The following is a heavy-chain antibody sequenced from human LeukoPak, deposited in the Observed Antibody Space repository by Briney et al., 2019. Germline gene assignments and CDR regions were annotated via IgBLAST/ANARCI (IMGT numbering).Heavy chain of an antibody. V-gene: IGHV1-2*02. CDR1: GYTFTTYY. CDR3: ARCAYSSRVVAFDP. CDR2: INPNSGGT. Sequence: ASVKVSCKASGYTFTTYYIHWVRQAPGQGLEWMGWINPNSGGTNYAQKFQGRVTMTRDTSISTAYMELSRLRSDDTAVYYCARCAYSSRVVAFDPWGQGTLVTVSS. D-gene: IGHD6-13*01. J-gene: IGHJ5*02.